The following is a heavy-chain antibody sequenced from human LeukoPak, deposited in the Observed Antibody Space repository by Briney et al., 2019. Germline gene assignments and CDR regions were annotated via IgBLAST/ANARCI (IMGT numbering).Heavy chain of an antibody. J-gene: IGHJ4*02. V-gene: IGHV3-73*01. CDR1: GFTFSGSA. CDR3: TTHHTAAGIRYQLVVDY. Sequence: PGGSLRLSCAASGFTFSGSAMHWVRQASGKGLEWVGRIRSKANSYATAYAASVKGRFTISRDDSKNTAYLQMNGLKTEDTAVYYCTTHHTAAGIRYQLVVDYWGQGTLVTVSS. D-gene: IGHD6-13*01. CDR2: IRSKANSYAT.